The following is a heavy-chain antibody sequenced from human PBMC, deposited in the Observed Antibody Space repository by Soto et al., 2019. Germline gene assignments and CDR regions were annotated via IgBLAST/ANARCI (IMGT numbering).Heavy chain of an antibody. D-gene: IGHD2-15*01. CDR2: ISAYNGNT. CDR1: GYTFTSYG. V-gene: IGHV1-18*04. J-gene: IGHJ6*02. CDR3: AQSAGYCSGGSCYWAGDYYYGMDV. Sequence: GASVKVSCKASGYTFTSYGISWVRQAPGQGLEWMGWISAYNGNTNYAQKLQGRVTMTTDTSTSTAYMELRSLRSDDTAVYYCAQSAGYCSGGSCYWAGDYYYGMDVWRQRTTVTVSS.